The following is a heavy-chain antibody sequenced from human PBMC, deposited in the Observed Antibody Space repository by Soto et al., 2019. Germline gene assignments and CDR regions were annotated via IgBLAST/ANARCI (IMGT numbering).Heavy chain of an antibody. D-gene: IGHD4-4*01. CDR3: ARNEGSTTVTKAYYYYGMDV. Sequence: ASVKVSCKASGYTFTSYAMHWVRQAPGQRLEWMGWINAGNGNTKYSQKFQGRVTITRDTSASTAYMELSSLRSEDTAVYYCARNEGSTTVTKAYYYYGMDVWGQGTTVTVSS. CDR2: INAGNGNT. CDR1: GYTFTSYA. V-gene: IGHV1-3*01. J-gene: IGHJ6*02.